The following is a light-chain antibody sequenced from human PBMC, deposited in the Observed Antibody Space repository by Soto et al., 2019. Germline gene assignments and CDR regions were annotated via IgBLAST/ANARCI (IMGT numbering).Light chain of an antibody. CDR3: CAYAGSYRV. J-gene: IGLJ3*02. V-gene: IGLV2-11*01. CDR1: SSDVDGYKY. CDR2: DVS. Sequence: QSVLTQPRSVSGSPGQSVTISCTGTSSDVDGYKYVSWYQQHPGKAPKLMIYDVSKRPSGVPDRFSGSNSGKAASLSISGVQPEDEADYYCCAYAGSYRVFVGGTKLTVL.